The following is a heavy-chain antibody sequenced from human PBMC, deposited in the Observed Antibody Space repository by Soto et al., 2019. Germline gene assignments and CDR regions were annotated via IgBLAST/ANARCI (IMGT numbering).Heavy chain of an antibody. D-gene: IGHD6-13*01. CDR3: ARDPQYSSSWDNWFDP. CDR1: GFTFSSYS. CDR2: ISSSSSYI. V-gene: IGHV3-21*01. J-gene: IGHJ5*02. Sequence: GSLRLSCAASGFTFSSYSMNWVRQAPGKGLEWVSSISSSSSYIYYADSVKGRFTIPRDNAKNSLYLQMNSLRAEDTAVYYCARDPQYSSSWDNWFDPWGQGTLVTVSS.